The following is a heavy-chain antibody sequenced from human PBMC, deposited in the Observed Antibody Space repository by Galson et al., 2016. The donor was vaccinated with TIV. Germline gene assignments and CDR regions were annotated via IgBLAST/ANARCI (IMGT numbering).Heavy chain of an antibody. J-gene: IGHJ6*02. D-gene: IGHD3-22*01. CDR2: IYTSGST. V-gene: IGHV4-61*02. Sequence: TLSLTCTVSGDPFSSGSFYWSWIRQPAGKGLEWIGRIYTSGSTKYYPSLKSRVSISKDTSKKQFSLKLHSVTAADTAVYYCAREGDYYYDNRAGGYYGGVMDVWGQGTTVTVSS. CDR1: GDPFSSGSFY. CDR3: AREGDYYYDNRAGGYYGGVMDV.